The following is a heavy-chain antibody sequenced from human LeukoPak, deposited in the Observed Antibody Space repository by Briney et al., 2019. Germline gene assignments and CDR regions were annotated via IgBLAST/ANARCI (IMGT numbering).Heavy chain of an antibody. V-gene: IGHV4-34*01. Sequence: PSETLPLTCGVYGASFSSYYWTWIRQPPGKGLERIGEINHSGSTNYNPSLKSRVTISVDKTKNQFSVKLNSLTAADTAVYYCARRYCSGGSCYYNYWGQGTLVTVSS. CDR2: INHSGST. CDR1: GASFSSYY. CDR3: ARRYCSGGSCYYNY. D-gene: IGHD2-15*01. J-gene: IGHJ4*02.